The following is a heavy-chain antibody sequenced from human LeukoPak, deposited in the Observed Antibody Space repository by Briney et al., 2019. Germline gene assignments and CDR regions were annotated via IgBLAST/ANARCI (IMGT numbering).Heavy chain of an antibody. CDR2: IYSGGST. D-gene: IGHD1-26*01. Sequence: GGSLRLSCAASGFTVSSNYMSWVRQAPGKGLEWVSVIYSGGSTYYADSVKGRFTISRDNSKNTLYLQMNSLRAEDTAVYYCAKDVDLVGAAYFDYWGQGTLVTVSS. CDR1: GFTVSSNY. CDR3: AKDVDLVGAAYFDY. J-gene: IGHJ4*02. V-gene: IGHV3-53*01.